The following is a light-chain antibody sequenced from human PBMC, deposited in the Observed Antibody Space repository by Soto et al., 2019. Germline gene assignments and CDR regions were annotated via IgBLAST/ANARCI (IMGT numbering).Light chain of an antibody. CDR2: WAS. CDR3: QQYYSTPFT. V-gene: IGKV4-1*01. CDR1: QTLLSSSDNQNY. J-gene: IGKJ3*01. Sequence: DFVLTQSPDSLAVSLGERATINCRSSQTLLSSSDNQNYLAWSRQRPGQPPELLVYWASTRESGVPDRFSGSGSGTEFTLTISSLQAEDVAVYYCQQYYSTPFTFGPGTTVDIK.